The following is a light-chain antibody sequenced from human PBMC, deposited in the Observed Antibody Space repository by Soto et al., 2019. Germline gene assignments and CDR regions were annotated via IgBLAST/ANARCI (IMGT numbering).Light chain of an antibody. CDR2: DVS. CDR1: SSDIGAYKY. V-gene: IGLV2-14*03. J-gene: IGLJ1*01. Sequence: QSVLTQPASVSGSPGQSIAISCTGTSSDIGAYKYVSWYQQHPGTAPKLMIYDVSNRPSGVSDRFSGSKSGNTASLTISGLQAEDEADYYCSSFSSGGTSVFGTGTKVTVL. CDR3: SSFSSGGTSV.